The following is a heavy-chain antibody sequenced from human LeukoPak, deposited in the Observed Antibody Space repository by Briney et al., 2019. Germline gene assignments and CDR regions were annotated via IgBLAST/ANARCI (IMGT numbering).Heavy chain of an antibody. Sequence: GGALRLSCAASGFTFSSYGMHWVRQAPGKGLEGVAVISYDGSNKYYADSVKGRFTISRDNSKNTLYLQMNSLRAEDTAVYYCAKDEGRGYSYGYFDYWGQGTLVTVSS. D-gene: IGHD5-18*01. CDR2: ISYDGSNK. CDR1: GFTFSSYG. J-gene: IGHJ4*02. V-gene: IGHV3-30*18. CDR3: AKDEGRGYSYGYFDY.